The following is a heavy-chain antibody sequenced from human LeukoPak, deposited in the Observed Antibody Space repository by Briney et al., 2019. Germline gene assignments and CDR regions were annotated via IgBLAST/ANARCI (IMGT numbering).Heavy chain of an antibody. CDR1: GSTFSNYA. Sequence: GGSLRLSCAASGSTFSNYAMSWVRQAPGKGLEWVSAISGSGGSTNYADSVKGRFTISRDNSKNTLYLQINSLRAEDTAVYYCARYDYYDSSGYKIAEYFQHWGQGTLVTVSS. CDR2: ISGSGGST. D-gene: IGHD3-22*01. V-gene: IGHV3-23*01. CDR3: ARYDYYDSSGYKIAEYFQH. J-gene: IGHJ1*01.